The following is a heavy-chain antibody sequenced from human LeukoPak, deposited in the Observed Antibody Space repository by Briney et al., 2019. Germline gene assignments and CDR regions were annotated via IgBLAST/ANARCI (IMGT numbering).Heavy chain of an antibody. Sequence: GGPLRLSCAPSGFPFSSYSMHWVRQAPGKGLVWVSYISNSSSYIYYADSVKGRFTISRDNAKNSLYLQMNSLRAEDTGVYYCARDRLDYYGSGSYSERFDYWGQGTLVTVSS. D-gene: IGHD3-10*01. CDR1: GFPFSSYS. CDR3: ARDRLDYYGSGSYSERFDY. V-gene: IGHV3-21*01. CDR2: ISNSSSYI. J-gene: IGHJ4*02.